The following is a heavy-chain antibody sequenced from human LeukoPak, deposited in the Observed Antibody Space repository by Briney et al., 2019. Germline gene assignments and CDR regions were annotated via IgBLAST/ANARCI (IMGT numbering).Heavy chain of an antibody. V-gene: IGHV4-39*07. CDR3: ARGRPQVGRIPNYFDY. J-gene: IGHJ4*02. D-gene: IGHD1-14*01. CDR1: GGSISSSSYY. CDR2: IYYSGST. Sequence: SETLSLTCTVSGGSISSSSYYWGWIRQPPGKGLEWIGSIYYSGSTYYNPSLKSRVTISVDTSKNQFSLKLSSVTAADTAMYYCARGRPQVGRIPNYFDYWGQGTLVTVSS.